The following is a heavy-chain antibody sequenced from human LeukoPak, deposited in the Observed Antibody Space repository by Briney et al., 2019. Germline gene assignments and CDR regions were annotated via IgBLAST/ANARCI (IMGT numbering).Heavy chain of an antibody. J-gene: IGHJ4*02. V-gene: IGHV4-4*07. CDR1: GGSLSSYY. D-gene: IGHD6-13*01. CDR2: IYTSGST. CDR3: ARVADGTAAGLFDY. Sequence: SETLSLTCTVSGGSLSSYYWSWIRQPAGKGLEGIGRIYTSGSTNYNPSLKSRVTMSVDTSKNQFSLKLSSVTAADTAVYYCARVADGTAAGLFDYWGQGTLVTVSS.